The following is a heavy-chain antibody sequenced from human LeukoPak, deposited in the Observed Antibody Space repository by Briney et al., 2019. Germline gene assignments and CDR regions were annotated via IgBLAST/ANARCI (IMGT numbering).Heavy chain of an antibody. V-gene: IGHV3-74*01. Sequence: GGSLRLSCAASGFTSSNYWMHWVRQAPGKGLVWVSRINSDGSTTNYADSVKGRFTISRDNAKNTLYLQMNSLRAEDTAVYYCARSCSSTSCYYGMDVWGQGTTVTVSS. CDR2: INSDGSTT. CDR1: GFTSSNYW. CDR3: ARSCSSTSCYYGMDV. D-gene: IGHD2-2*01. J-gene: IGHJ6*02.